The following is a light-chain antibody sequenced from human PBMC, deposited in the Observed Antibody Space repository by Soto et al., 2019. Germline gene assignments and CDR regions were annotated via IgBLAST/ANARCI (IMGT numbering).Light chain of an antibody. V-gene: IGLV1-51*01. CDR2: DDN. CDR3: GSWDSSLSAYV. J-gene: IGLJ1*01. CDR1: GSNIGGNS. Sequence: QSVLMQPPSVSAAPGQKVTISCSGSGSNIGGNSVSWYQQLPGTAPKLLIYDDNKRPSGIPDRFSGSKSGTSATLGITGFQTGDEADYYCGSWDSSLSAYVFGTGTKVTVL.